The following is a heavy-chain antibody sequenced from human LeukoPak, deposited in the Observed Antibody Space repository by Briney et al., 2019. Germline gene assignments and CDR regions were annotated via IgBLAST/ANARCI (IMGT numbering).Heavy chain of an antibody. CDR2: ISTDGTST. CDR1: GFTFSKYW. CDR3: ASEPSDILCGGFEY. J-gene: IGHJ4*02. Sequence: PGGSLRLSCADSGFTFSKYWMHWVRHAPGKGLVWVSRISTDGTSTTYADVVKGRFTISRDNAKNTLYLQMNSLRAEDTAVYYCASEPSDILCGGFEYWGQGALVTVSS. V-gene: IGHV3-74*01. D-gene: IGHD3-9*01.